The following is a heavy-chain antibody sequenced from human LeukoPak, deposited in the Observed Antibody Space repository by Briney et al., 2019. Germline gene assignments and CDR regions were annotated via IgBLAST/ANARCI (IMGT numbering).Heavy chain of an antibody. D-gene: IGHD6-13*01. V-gene: IGHV3-30*04. J-gene: IGHJ4*02. Sequence: PGRSLRLSCAASGFTFSSYAMHWVRQAPGKGLEWVAVISYDGSNKYYADSVKGRFTISRDNSKNTLYLQMNSLRAEDTAVYYCASGSSWYIFDYWGQGTLVTVSP. CDR3: ASGSSWYIFDY. CDR2: ISYDGSNK. CDR1: GFTFSSYA.